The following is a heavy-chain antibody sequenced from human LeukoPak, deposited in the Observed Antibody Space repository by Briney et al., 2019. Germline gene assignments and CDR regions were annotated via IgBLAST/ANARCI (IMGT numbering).Heavy chain of an antibody. CDR2: IYYSGST. CDR3: ARHGTVTHRFDY. D-gene: IGHD4-17*01. V-gene: IGHV4-39*01. CDR1: GGSMSSSSYY. J-gene: IGHJ4*02. Sequence: SETLSLTCGVSGGSMSSSSYYWGRLRQPPGKGLEWIGSIYYSGSTYYNPSLKSGVTISVDSSKNQCSLKLSSVTAADTAVYYCARHGTVTHRFDYWGQGTLVTVSS.